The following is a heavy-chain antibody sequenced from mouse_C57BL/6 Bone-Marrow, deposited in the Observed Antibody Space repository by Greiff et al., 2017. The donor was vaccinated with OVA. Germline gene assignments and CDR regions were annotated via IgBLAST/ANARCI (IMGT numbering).Heavy chain of an antibody. D-gene: IGHD1-1*01. Sequence: QVQLQQPGAELVKPGASVKMSCKASGYTFTSYWITWVKQRPGQGLEWIGDIYPGSGSTNYNEKFKSKATLTADKSSSTAYMQLSSLTSEDSAVYFCARSVPYYYGSSLDYWGQGTTLTVSS. J-gene: IGHJ2*01. CDR1: GYTFTSYW. CDR3: ARSVPYYYGSSLDY. V-gene: IGHV1-55*01. CDR2: IYPGSGST.